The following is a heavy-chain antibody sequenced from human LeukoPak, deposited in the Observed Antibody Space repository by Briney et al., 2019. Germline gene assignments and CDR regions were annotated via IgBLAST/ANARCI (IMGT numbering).Heavy chain of an antibody. J-gene: IGHJ4*02. CDR1: GFTFSGSA. V-gene: IGHV3-73*01. CDR3: TRGFPHYYDSRGIKFDY. D-gene: IGHD3-22*01. CDR2: IRSKANSYAT. Sequence: GGSLRLSCAASGFTFSGSAMHWVRQASGKGLEWVGRIRSKANSYATAYAASVKGRFTISRDDSKNTAYLQMNSLKTEDTAVYYCTRGFPHYYDSRGIKFDYWGQGTLVTVSS.